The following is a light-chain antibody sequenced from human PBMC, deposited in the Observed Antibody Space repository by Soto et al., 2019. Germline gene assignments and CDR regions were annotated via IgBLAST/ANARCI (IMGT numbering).Light chain of an antibody. Sequence: DIQMTQSPSSLSASEGDRVTITCRASQTINRYLNWYQQKPGKAPKLLIYAASSLQGGVSSRFSGSGPGTDFTPTISSLQPHDCATYYCQQSYNGPGVSFGPGTKVDIK. V-gene: IGKV1-39*01. CDR1: QTINRY. CDR2: AAS. J-gene: IGKJ3*01. CDR3: QQSYNGPGVS.